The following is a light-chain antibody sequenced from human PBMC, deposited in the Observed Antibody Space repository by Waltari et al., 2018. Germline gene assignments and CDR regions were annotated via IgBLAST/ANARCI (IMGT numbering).Light chain of an antibody. CDR1: QSVLYSSHNKNY. CDR3: QQYYSTPPYT. Sequence: DIVMTQSPDSLAVSLGERATINCKSSQSVLYSSHNKNYLAWYQQKPGQPPKLLIYWASTRESGVPDRFSGSVSGTDVTLTISSLQAEDVAVYYCQQYYSTPPYTFGQGTKLEIK. J-gene: IGKJ2*01. CDR2: WAS. V-gene: IGKV4-1*01.